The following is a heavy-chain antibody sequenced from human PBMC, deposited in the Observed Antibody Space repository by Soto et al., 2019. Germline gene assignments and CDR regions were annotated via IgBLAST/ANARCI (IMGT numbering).Heavy chain of an antibody. CDR3: ARGYCSSTSCLDEDYYYYYMDV. J-gene: IGHJ6*03. CDR1: GYTFTGYY. D-gene: IGHD2-2*01. CDR2: INPNSGGT. V-gene: IGHV1-2*04. Sequence: ASVKVSCKASGYTFTGYYMHWVRQAPGQGLEWMGWINPNSGGTNYAQKFQGWVTMTRDTSISTAYMELSRLRSDDTAVYYCARGYCSSTSCLDEDYYYYYMDVWGKGTTVTVSS.